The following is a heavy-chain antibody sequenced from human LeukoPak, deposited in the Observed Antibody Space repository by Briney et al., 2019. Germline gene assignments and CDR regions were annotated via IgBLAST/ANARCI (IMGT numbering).Heavy chain of an antibody. D-gene: IGHD6-19*01. CDR1: GFTFSSYT. J-gene: IGHJ6*04. V-gene: IGHV3-21*01. Sequence: PGGSLRLSCAASGFTFSSYTMNWVRRAPGKGLEWVSSISSSSSYIYYADSVKGRFTISRDNAKNSLYLQMNSLRAEDMADYYCARDPGGYSSGGELDVWGKGTTVTVSS. CDR2: ISSSSSYI. CDR3: ARDPGGYSSGGELDV.